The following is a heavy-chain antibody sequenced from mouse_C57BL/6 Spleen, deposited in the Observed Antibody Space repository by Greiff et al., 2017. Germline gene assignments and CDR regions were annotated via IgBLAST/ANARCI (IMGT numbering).Heavy chain of an antibody. V-gene: IGHV1-55*01. CDR1: GYTFTSYW. D-gene: IGHD2-2*01. J-gene: IGHJ2*01. CDR2: IYHGSGST. Sequence: VQLQQPGAELVKPGASVKMSCKASGYTFTSYWMTWVKQRPGQGLEWIGDIYHGSGSTNYNEKFKSKATLTVDTSSSTAYMQLSSLTSEDSAVYYGARGEYGYDGDYWGQGTTLTVSS. CDR3: ARGEYGYDGDY.